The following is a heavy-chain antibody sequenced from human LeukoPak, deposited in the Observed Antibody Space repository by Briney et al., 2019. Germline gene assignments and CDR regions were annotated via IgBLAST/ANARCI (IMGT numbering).Heavy chain of an antibody. CDR3: TKDRGGMAYDAFDI. J-gene: IGHJ3*02. D-gene: IGHD1-26*01. V-gene: IGHV3-30*18. CDR1: GFTFSSYG. Sequence: PGGSLRLSCAASGFTFSSYGMHWVRQAPGKGLEWVAVISYDGSNKYCADSVKGRFTISRDNSKNTLYLQMNSLRAEDTAVYYCTKDRGGMAYDAFDIWGQGTMVTVSS. CDR2: ISYDGSNK.